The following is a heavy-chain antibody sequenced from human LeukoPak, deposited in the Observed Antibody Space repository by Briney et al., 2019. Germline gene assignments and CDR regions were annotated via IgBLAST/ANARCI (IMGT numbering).Heavy chain of an antibody. CDR1: GGSISRYY. Sequence: PSETLSLTRTVSGGSISRYYWSWIRQPPGKGLEGIGHIYYSGSTYYNPSLKSRVTISVDTFKNQFSLKLSSVTAADTAVYYCARVGSCPYCGGDCYGWFDPWGQGTLVTVSS. CDR2: IYYSGST. D-gene: IGHD2-21*02. J-gene: IGHJ5*02. CDR3: ARVGSCPYCGGDCYGWFDP. V-gene: IGHV4-59*01.